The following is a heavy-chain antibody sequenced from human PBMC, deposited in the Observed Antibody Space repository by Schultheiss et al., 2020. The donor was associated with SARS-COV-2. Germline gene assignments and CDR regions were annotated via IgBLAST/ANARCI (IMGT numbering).Heavy chain of an antibody. CDR2: IYTSGST. CDR3: ARHGSAAIRQGWFDP. J-gene: IGHJ5*02. V-gene: IGHV4-4*07. D-gene: IGHD2-2*01. Sequence: SETLSLTCTVSGGSISSYYWSWIRQPAGKGLEWIGRIYTSGSTYYNPSLKSRVTISVDTSKNQFSLKLSSVTAADTAVYYCARHGSAAIRQGWFDPWGQGTLVTVSS. CDR1: GGSISSYY.